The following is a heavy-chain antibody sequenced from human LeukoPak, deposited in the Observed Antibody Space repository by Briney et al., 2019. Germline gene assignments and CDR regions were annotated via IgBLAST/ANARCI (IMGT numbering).Heavy chain of an antibody. V-gene: IGHV4-61*02. J-gene: IGHJ4*02. CDR2: IYTSGST. D-gene: IGHD2-21*01. CDR3: ARVHSPHMYYFDY. Sequence: SETLSLTCTVSGGSISSGSYYWSWIRQPAGKGLEWMGRIYTSGSTNYNPSLKSRVTISIDTSKNQFSLRLSSVTAADTAVYYCARVHSPHMYYFDYWGQGTLVTVSS. CDR1: GGSISSGSYY.